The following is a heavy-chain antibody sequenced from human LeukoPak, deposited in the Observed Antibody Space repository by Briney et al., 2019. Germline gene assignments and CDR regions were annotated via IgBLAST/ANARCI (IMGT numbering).Heavy chain of an antibody. CDR3: ARHLGTAMVTVPFDY. J-gene: IGHJ4*02. CDR1: GGSISSSSYY. CDR2: IYYSGST. V-gene: IGHV4-39*01. Sequence: PSETLFLTCTVSGGSISSSSYYWGWIRQPPGKGLEWIGSIYYSGSTYYNPSLKSRVTISVDTSKNQFSLKLSSVTAADTAVYYCARHLGTAMVTVPFDYWGQGTLVTVSS. D-gene: IGHD5-18*01.